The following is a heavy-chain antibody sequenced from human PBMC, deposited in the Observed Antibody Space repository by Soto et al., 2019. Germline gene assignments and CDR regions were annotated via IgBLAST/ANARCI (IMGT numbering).Heavy chain of an antibody. J-gene: IGHJ3*02. CDR1: GFTFRVYD. V-gene: IGHV3-13*01. CDR3: ARAGMHNWNLLRAFEI. CDR2: IGTAGDT. D-gene: IGHD1-7*01. Sequence: EVQLVESGGGLVQPGGSLRLSCAASGFTFRVYDMLWVRQGAGTGLEWVSTIGTAGDTYYAGSVKGRFTISRENAKNSKYLQMNNLGAGDTAVYFCARAGMHNWNLLRAFEIWGHGTMVTVS.